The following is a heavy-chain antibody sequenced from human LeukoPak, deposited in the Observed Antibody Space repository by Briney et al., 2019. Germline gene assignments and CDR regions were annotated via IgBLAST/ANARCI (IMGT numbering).Heavy chain of an antibody. Sequence: ASVKVSCKASGYTFTSYGISWVRQAPGQGLEWMGWISAYNGNTNYAQKLQGRVTMTTDTSTSTAYMELRSLRFDDTAVYYCARSQQRSGYLYYYYYYMDVWGKGTTVTVSS. CDR1: GYTFTSYG. CDR2: ISAYNGNT. V-gene: IGHV1-18*01. D-gene: IGHD3-3*01. J-gene: IGHJ6*03. CDR3: ARSQQRSGYLYYYYYYMDV.